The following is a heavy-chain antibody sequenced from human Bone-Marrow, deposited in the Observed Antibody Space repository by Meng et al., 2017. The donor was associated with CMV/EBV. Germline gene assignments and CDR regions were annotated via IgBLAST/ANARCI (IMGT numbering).Heavy chain of an antibody. CDR2: ISSSGSTI. J-gene: IGHJ4*02. CDR3: ARDGLGADGQPDY. CDR1: AFTFSDYY. D-gene: IGHD1-26*01. V-gene: IGHV3-11*01. Sequence: GESLKISCAASAFTFSDYYMSWIRQAPGKGLDWVSYISSSGSTIYYADSVKGRFTISRDNAKNSLYLQMNSLRAEDTAVYYCARDGLGADGQPDYWGQGRRVNVAS.